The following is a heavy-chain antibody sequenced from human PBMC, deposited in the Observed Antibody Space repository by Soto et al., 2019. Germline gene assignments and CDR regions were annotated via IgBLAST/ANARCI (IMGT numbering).Heavy chain of an antibody. CDR1: GYTFTSYY. CDR3: ARDGPYRSDIVVVVAATRAYYYYGMDV. V-gene: IGHV1-46*01. D-gene: IGHD2-15*01. CDR2: INPSGGST. J-gene: IGHJ6*02. Sequence: ASVKVSCKASGYTFTSYYMHWVRQAPGQGLEWMGIINPSGGSTSYAQKFQGRVTMTRDTSTSTVYMELSSLRSEDTAVYYCARDGPYRSDIVVVVAATRAYYYYGMDVWG.